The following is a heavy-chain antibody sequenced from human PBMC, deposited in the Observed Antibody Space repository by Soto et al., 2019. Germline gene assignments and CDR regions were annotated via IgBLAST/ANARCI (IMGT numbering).Heavy chain of an antibody. CDR1: GGSFSSYY. D-gene: IGHD7-27*01. CDR2: ISYTGRT. Sequence: PSETLSLTCAVYGGSFSSYYWTWLRQPPGKGLEWIGYISYTGRTKYNPSLQSRVTISVDTSKNDFSLNLSSVTAADTAVYFCAREWGLLPYYVMNVWGHGTAVTVSS. CDR3: AREWGLLPYYVMNV. J-gene: IGHJ6*02. V-gene: IGHV4-34*11.